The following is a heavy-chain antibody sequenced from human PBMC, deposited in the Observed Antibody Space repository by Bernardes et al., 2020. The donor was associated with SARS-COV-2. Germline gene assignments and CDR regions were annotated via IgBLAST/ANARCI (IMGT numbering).Heavy chain of an antibody. CDR1: GFTFSTYA. V-gene: IGHV3-23*01. Sequence: GGSLRLSCAASGFTFSTYAMSWVRQAPGKGLEWVSAISGSAAKTYYVDSVKGRFTISRDNSKNTLYLQMNSLRAEDTAVYYCAKERRGDGVFDYWGQGTLVTVSS. CDR3: AKERRGDGVFDY. D-gene: IGHD2-21*02. J-gene: IGHJ4*02. CDR2: ISGSAAKT.